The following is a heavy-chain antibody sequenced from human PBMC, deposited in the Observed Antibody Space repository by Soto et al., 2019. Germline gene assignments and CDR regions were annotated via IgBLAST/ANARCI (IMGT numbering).Heavy chain of an antibody. D-gene: IGHD3-10*01. J-gene: IGHJ6*02. CDR2: ISSSSSTI. CDR3: ARVWYGSGIYYLRYYYYYGMDV. CDR1: GFTFSSYS. Sequence: GGSLRLSCAASGFTFSSYSMNWVRQAPGKGLEWVSYISSSSSTIYYADSVKGRFTISRDNAKNSLYLQMNSLRDEDTAVYYCARVWYGSGIYYLRYYYYYGMDVWAQGTTVTSP. V-gene: IGHV3-48*02.